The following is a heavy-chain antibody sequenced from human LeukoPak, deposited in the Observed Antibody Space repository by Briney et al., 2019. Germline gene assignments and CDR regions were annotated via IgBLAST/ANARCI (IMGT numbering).Heavy chain of an antibody. CDR3: ATDPEEEPFDY. Sequence: SETLSLTCTVSGYSISGGYYWGWIRQPPGKGLEWIGSIYHSGSTYYNPSLKSRVTISVDTSKNQFSLKLSSVTAADTAGYYCATDPEEEPFDYWGQGTLVTVSS. V-gene: IGHV4-38-2*02. D-gene: IGHD1-14*01. CDR2: IYHSGST. J-gene: IGHJ4*02. CDR1: GYSISGGYY.